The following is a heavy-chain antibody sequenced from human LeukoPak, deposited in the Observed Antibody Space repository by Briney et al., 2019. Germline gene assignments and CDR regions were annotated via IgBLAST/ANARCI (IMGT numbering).Heavy chain of an antibody. J-gene: IGHJ6*03. Sequence: ASVKLSCKASGSTLTNYGISWVREAPGRGLEWMGWIGAYSGHTKYVQKLQGRVTMTTDTSTSTASMELRSLRSDDTAVYYCARDNGGTAIAYYYYYYMDVWGKGTTVTISS. D-gene: IGHD5-18*01. V-gene: IGHV1-18*01. CDR1: GSTLTNYG. CDR3: ARDNGGTAIAYYYYYYMDV. CDR2: IGAYSGHT.